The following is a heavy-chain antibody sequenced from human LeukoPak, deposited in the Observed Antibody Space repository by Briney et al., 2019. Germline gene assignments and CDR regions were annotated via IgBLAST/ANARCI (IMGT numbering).Heavy chain of an antibody. J-gene: IGHJ4*02. Sequence: HPGGSLRLSCAASGSTFSNYAMSWVRQAPGKGLEWVSAISGGGFGTYYAGPVKGRFTISRDNPKNTLYLLTNSLRAEDTAVYYCVQMAPYCGGDCYFDYWGQGTLVTVSS. CDR3: VQMAPYCGGDCYFDY. CDR2: ISGGGFGT. V-gene: IGHV3-23*01. CDR1: GSTFSNYA. D-gene: IGHD2-21*02.